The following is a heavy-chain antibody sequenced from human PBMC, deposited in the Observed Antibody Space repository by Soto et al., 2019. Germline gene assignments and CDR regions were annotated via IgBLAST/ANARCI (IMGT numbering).Heavy chain of an antibody. J-gene: IGHJ5*02. CDR3: ARGSYYDFWSGPTFNWFEP. D-gene: IGHD3-3*01. Sequence: ASVKVSCKASGYTFTSYYMHWVRQAPGQGLEWMGIINPSGGSTSYAQKFQGRVTMTRDTSTSTVYMELSSLRSEDTAVYYCARGSYYDFWSGPTFNWFEPWGQGTLVTVSS. CDR2: INPSGGST. V-gene: IGHV1-46*03. CDR1: GYTFTSYY.